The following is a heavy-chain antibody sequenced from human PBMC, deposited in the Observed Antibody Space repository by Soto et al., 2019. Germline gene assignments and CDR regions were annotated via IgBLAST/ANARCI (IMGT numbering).Heavy chain of an antibody. CDR2: ISYDGSNK. CDR1: GFTFSSYE. V-gene: IGHV3-30*03. D-gene: IGHD5-12*01. J-gene: IGHJ4*02. Sequence: PGGPLRLSCTASGFTFSSYEMNWVRQAPGKGLEWVAVISYDGSNKYYADSVKGRFTISRDNSKNTLYLQMNSLRAEDTAVYYCARPEMATIGGYFDYWGQGTLVTVSS. CDR3: ARPEMATIGGYFDY.